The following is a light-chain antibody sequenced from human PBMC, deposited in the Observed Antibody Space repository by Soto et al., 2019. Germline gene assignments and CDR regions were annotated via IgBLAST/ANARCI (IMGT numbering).Light chain of an antibody. Sequence: QLVLTQSSSASASLGSSVKLTCTLSSGHSSYIIAWHQQQPGKAPRYLMKVERSGSYNKWSGVPDRFSGSSSGADRYLTISNLQSEDEADYYCETADTNTRVFGGGTKVTVL. CDR2: VERSGSY. CDR3: ETADTNTRV. V-gene: IGLV4-60*03. J-gene: IGLJ3*02. CDR1: SGHSSYI.